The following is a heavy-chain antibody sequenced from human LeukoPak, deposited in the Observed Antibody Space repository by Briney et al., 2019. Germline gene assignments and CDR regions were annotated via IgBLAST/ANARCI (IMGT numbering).Heavy chain of an antibody. CDR2: ISGSGGST. J-gene: IGHJ4*02. V-gene: IGHV3-23*01. CDR1: GFTFSSYA. CDR3: AKGPLIEVAGTTWDH. Sequence: GGSLRLSCAASGFTFSSYAMSWVRHTPGKGLEWVSAISGSGGSTYYADSMKGRFTISRDNSKNTLFLQMNSLRAEDTAVYYCAKGPLIEVAGTTWDHWGQGTLVTVSS. D-gene: IGHD6-19*01.